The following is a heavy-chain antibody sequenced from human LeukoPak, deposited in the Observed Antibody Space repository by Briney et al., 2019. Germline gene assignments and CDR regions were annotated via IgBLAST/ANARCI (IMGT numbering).Heavy chain of an antibody. Sequence: GGSLRLSCAASGFTFSSYSMNWVRQAPGKGLEWVSYISSGSSTIYYADSVKGRFTISRDNAKNSLYLQMNSLRAEDTAVYYCARDPYYDFWSGYYLGWFDPWGQGTLVTVSS. V-gene: IGHV3-48*01. CDR3: ARDPYYDFWSGYYLGWFDP. J-gene: IGHJ5*02. D-gene: IGHD3-3*01. CDR1: GFTFSSYS. CDR2: ISSGSSTI.